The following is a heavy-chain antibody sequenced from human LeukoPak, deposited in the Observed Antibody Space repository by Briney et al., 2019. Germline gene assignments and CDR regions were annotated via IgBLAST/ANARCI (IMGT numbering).Heavy chain of an antibody. CDR3: AKVVYYGSGSLGGFDY. CDR1: GFTFSSYG. V-gene: IGHV3-30*18. CDR2: ISYDGSNK. Sequence: GRSLRLSCAASGFTFSSYGMHWVRQGPDRGLERVAVISYDGSNKYYADSVKGRFTISRDNSKNTLYLQMNSLRAEDTAVYYCAKVVYYGSGSLGGFDYWGQGTLVTVSS. D-gene: IGHD3-10*01. J-gene: IGHJ4*02.